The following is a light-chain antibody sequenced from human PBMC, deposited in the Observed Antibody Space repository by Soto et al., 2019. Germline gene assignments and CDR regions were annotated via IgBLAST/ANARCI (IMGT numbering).Light chain of an antibody. CDR1: QNVNNW. V-gene: IGKV3-15*01. Sequence: EVVLTQSPGTLSLSPEERATLSCRASQNVNNWLAWYQQKPGQAPRLLIYGASTRATGIPARFSGSGSGTEFTLTISSLQSEDFAVYYCQQYNNWPITFGQGTRLEI. CDR3: QQYNNWPIT. CDR2: GAS. J-gene: IGKJ5*01.